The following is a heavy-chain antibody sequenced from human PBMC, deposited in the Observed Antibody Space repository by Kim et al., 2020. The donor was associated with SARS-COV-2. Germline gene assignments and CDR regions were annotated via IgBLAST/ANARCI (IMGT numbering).Heavy chain of an antibody. V-gene: IGHV3-30*04. CDR3: ARVVLPYDILTGDAFDI. J-gene: IGHJ3*02. CDR1: GFTFSSYA. Sequence: GGSLRLSCAASGFTFSSYAMHWVRQAPGKGLEWVAVISYDGSNKYYADSVKGRFTISRDNSKNTLYLQMNSLRAEDTAVYYCARVVLPYDILTGDAFDIWGQGTMVTVSS. D-gene: IGHD3-9*01. CDR2: ISYDGSNK.